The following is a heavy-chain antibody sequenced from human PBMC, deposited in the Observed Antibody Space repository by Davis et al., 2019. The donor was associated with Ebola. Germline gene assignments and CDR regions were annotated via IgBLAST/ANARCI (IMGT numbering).Heavy chain of an antibody. Sequence: SELLSFTCTGPGCSISTYYWSWIRQSPRTGLEWLGYIRYSGRSNYNPYLKSRVTISVETSKNQFSMKLSSVTAADTAVYYWARGKGVRYCSSTSCPRIWWVDPWGQGTLFAVSS. CDR3: ARGKGVRYCSSTSCPRIWWVDP. CDR1: GCSISTYY. J-gene: IGHJ5*02. V-gene: IGHV4-59*12. CDR2: IRYSGRS. D-gene: IGHD2-2*01.